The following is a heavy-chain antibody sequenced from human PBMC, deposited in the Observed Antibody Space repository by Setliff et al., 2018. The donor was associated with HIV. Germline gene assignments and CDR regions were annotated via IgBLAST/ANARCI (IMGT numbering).Heavy chain of an antibody. CDR1: GFTFGDYA. J-gene: IGHJ3*02. D-gene: IGHD5-18*01. Sequence: GGSLRLSCTASGFTFGDYAMSWVRQAPGKGLEWVGFIRSKAYGGTTEYAASVKDRFTVSRDDSKSIAYLQINSLKTEDTAVYYRTRDKGYAFDIWGQGTMVTVSS. CDR3: TRDKGYAFDI. CDR2: IRSKAYGGTT. V-gene: IGHV3-49*04.